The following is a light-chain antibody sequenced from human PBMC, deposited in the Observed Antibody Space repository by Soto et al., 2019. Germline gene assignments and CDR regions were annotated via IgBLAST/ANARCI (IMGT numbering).Light chain of an antibody. V-gene: IGKV1-17*01. CDR2: AAS. CDR1: QGIAKF. Sequence: DIQMTQSPSSLSASVGDRFTITCRASQGIAKFLNGYQQKPGKAPKLLIYAASSLQSGVPSRLSGSGSGTEFTLTISSLQPKDFATYYCLQHNSYPTTSGQGTRV. J-gene: IGKJ1*01. CDR3: LQHNSYPTT.